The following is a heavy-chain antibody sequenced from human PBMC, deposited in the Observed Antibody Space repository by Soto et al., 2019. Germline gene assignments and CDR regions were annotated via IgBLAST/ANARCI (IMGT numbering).Heavy chain of an antibody. V-gene: IGHV3-23*01. J-gene: IGHJ4*02. D-gene: IGHD6-13*01. CDR3: AKATVEYSSSWPFDY. Sequence: EVQLLESGGGLVQPGGSLRLSCAASGFTFSSYALSWVRQAPGKGLEWIAAISGSGSSRYYADSVKGRFTISRDNSKNTLYLRINSLGVADTAVYYCAKATVEYSSSWPFDYWGQGTLVTVSS. CDR2: ISGSGSSR. CDR1: GFTFSSYA.